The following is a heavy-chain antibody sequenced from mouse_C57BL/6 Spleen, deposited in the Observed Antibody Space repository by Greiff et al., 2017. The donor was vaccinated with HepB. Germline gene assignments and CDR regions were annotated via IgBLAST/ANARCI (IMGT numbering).Heavy chain of an antibody. D-gene: IGHD1-1*01. CDR2: IDPETGGT. CDR1: GYTFTDYE. CDR3: TVPKNYYGSSYPYWYFDV. Sequence: QVQLQQSGAELVRPGASVTLSCKASGYTFTDYEMHWVKQTPVHGLEWIGAIDPETGGTAYNQKFKGKAILTADKSSSTAYMELRSLTSEDSAVYYCTVPKNYYGSSYPYWYFDVWGTGTTVTVSS. J-gene: IGHJ1*03. V-gene: IGHV1-15*01.